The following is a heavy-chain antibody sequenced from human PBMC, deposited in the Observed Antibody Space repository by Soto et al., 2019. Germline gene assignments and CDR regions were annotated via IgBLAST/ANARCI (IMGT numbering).Heavy chain of an antibody. D-gene: IGHD3-9*01. CDR2: ISAYNGNT. CDR3: ARATPSDYDILTGYYHDAFDI. J-gene: IGHJ3*02. CDR1: GYTFTSYG. V-gene: IGHV1-18*01. Sequence: QVQLVQSGAEVKKPGASVKVSCKASGYTFTSYGISWVRQAPGQGLEWMGWISAYNGNTNYAQKLQGRVTMTTDTSTSTAYMDLRSLRSDDTAVYYCARATPSDYDILTGYYHDAFDIWGQGTMVTVSS.